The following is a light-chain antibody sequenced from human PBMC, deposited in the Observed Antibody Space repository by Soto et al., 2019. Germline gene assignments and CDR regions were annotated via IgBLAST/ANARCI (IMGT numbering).Light chain of an antibody. CDR3: QQYKIYSLT. CDR2: KAS. Sequence: DIQMTQSPSTLSASVGERVTITCRAIQSISSWLAGYQQKPGKATKLLLYKASSLESGVPSRFSRSGSGTEFTLTIISLQPEDFATYYCQQYKIYSLTLGGGTKVQIK. CDR1: QSISSW. J-gene: IGKJ4*01. V-gene: IGKV1-5*03.